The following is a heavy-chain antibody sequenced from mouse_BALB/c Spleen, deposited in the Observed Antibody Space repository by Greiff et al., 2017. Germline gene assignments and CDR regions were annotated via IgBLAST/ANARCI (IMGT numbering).Heavy chain of an antibody. V-gene: IGHV2-6-7*01. J-gene: IGHJ4*01. CDR3: ARDYDYDGPTAYAMDY. CDR1: GFSLTGYG. Sequence: QVQLKESGPGLVAPSQSLSITCTVSGFSLTGYGVNWVRQPPGKGLEWLGMIWGDGSTDYNSALKSRLSISKDNSKSQVFLKMNSLQTDDTARYYCARDYDYDGPTAYAMDYWGQGTSVTVSS. CDR2: IWGDGST. D-gene: IGHD2-4*01.